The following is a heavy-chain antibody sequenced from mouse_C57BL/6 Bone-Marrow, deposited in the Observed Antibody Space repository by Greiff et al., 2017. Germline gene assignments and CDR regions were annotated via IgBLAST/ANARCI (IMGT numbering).Heavy chain of an antibody. CDR1: GFTFSDYY. J-gene: IGHJ3*01. CDR2: ISNGGGST. Sequence: EVQLVESGGGLVQPGGSLKLSCAASGFTFSDYYMYWVRQTPEKRLEWVAYISNGGGSTYYPDTVKGRFTISRDNAKNTLYLQMSRLKSEDTAMYYCAREAYYYGSSAWFAYWGQGTLVTVSA. V-gene: IGHV5-12*01. CDR3: AREAYYYGSSAWFAY. D-gene: IGHD1-1*01.